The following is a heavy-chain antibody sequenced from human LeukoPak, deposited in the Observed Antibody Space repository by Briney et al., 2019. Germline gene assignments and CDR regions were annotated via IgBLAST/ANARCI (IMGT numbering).Heavy chain of an antibody. D-gene: IGHD3-3*01. J-gene: IGHJ5*02. V-gene: IGHV3-38-3*01. CDR2: ISGGST. CDR1: GFTVSSNE. Sequence: GGSLRLSCAASGFTVSSNEMSWVRQAPGKGLEWVSSISGGSTYYADSRKGRFTISRDNSKNTLHLQMNSLRAEDAAVYYCKLTYDFWSGYLYNWFDPWGQGTLVTVSS. CDR3: KLTYDFWSGYLYNWFDP.